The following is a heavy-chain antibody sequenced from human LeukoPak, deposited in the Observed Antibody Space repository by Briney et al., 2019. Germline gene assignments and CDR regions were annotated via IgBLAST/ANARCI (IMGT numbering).Heavy chain of an antibody. D-gene: IGHD2-2*01. Sequence: SQTLSLTCTLSGGSISIYYSSWIRDPPREGLEWIVYIYYRESTNYNHSLKRRVTISVDTSKNQFSLKLSSVTAADTAVYYCARRYCSSTSCPPDYFYMDVWGKGTTVT. CDR2: IYYREST. J-gene: IGHJ6*03. CDR1: GGSISIYY. V-gene: IGHV4-59*08. CDR3: ARRYCSSTSCPPDYFYMDV.